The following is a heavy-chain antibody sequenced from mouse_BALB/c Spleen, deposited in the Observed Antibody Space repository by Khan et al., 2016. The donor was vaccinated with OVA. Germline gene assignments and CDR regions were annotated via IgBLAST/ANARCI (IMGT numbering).Heavy chain of an antibody. J-gene: IGHJ4*01. CDR3: ARNSYPYAMDY. V-gene: IGHV2-6*02. CDR2: IWSDGTT. CDR1: GFSLTNFG. Sequence: QVQLKESGPGLVAPSQSLSITCTVSGFSLTNFGVHWVRQPPGKGLEWLVLIWSDGTTTYNSALQSRLSISKDTSKSQVFLKMNSLQTDDTAMYYCARNSYPYAMDYWGQGTSVTVSS.